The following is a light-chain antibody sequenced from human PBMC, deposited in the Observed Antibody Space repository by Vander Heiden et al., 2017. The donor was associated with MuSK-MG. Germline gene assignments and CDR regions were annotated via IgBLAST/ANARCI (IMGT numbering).Light chain of an antibody. CDR2: KAS. CDR3: QQYNTYPRT. CDR1: QSIGTW. V-gene: IGKV1-5*03. J-gene: IGKJ1*01. Sequence: DIQMTQSPSTLSASVGDRVTITCRASQSIGTWLAWYQQKPGKATNLLIFKASTLESGVPSRFSGSESGTEFTLTISSLQPDDFATYYCQQYNTYPRTFGQGTKVEI.